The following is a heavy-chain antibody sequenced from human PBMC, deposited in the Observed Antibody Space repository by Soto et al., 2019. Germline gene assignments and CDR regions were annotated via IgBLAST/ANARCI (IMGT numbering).Heavy chain of an antibody. CDR1: GFTFSNYA. CDR2: MSGTAGNT. V-gene: IGHV3-23*01. D-gene: IGHD3-10*01. Sequence: EVQLLESGGGSVQPGGSLRLSCAASGFTFSNYAMTWVRQAPGKGLEWVSTMSGTAGNTYYADSVKGRFTISRDNSKNTLYLQMSSLRAEDTAVYYCAKKYYFGSGSYVFYFEYWGQGTMVTVSS. J-gene: IGHJ4*02. CDR3: AKKYYFGSGSYVFYFEY.